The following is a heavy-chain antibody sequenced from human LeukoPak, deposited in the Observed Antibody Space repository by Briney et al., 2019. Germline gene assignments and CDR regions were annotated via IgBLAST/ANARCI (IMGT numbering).Heavy chain of an antibody. CDR1: GYSFTGYY. Sequence: ASVKVSCKASGYSFTGYYLHWVRQAPGQGLEWMGWINCNSGATNYAQKFQGRVTMTRDTSISTVYMELNSLGSDDTAIYYCAGVLETGIVGFAHWGQGTLVTVSS. CDR3: AGVLETGIVGFAH. CDR2: INCNSGAT. J-gene: IGHJ4*02. D-gene: IGHD1-26*01. V-gene: IGHV1-2*02.